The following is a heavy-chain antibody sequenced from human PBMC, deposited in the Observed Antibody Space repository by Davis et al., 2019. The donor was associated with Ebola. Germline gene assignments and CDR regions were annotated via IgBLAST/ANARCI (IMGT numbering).Heavy chain of an antibody. CDR2: IKHDGSEI. CDR3: SRGGAVKFDY. D-gene: IGHD1-26*01. CDR1: GCTFSSYW. V-gene: IGHV3-7*01. J-gene: IGHJ4*02. Sequence: GGSLRLSCAVSGCTFSSYWMSWVRQAPGKGLEWVANIKHDGSEIHYVDSVKGRFTISRDNTKNSLYLQMNRLRDADTALYYCSRGGAVKFDYWGQGTLVTVSS.